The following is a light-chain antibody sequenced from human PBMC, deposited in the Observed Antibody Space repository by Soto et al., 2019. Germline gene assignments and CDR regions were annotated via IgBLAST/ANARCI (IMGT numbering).Light chain of an antibody. V-gene: IGKV3-20*01. CDR3: HQYGSSVLT. CDR1: PTINNNY. Sequence: EIVLTQSPGTLSLSPGDRATLSCRASPTINNNYIAWYQQRPGQAPRLLLFGTYSSAPGIPVRFIGSGSGTDFTLTITRLEPEDFALYNCHQYGSSVLTFGGGTKVEIK. CDR2: GTY. J-gene: IGKJ4*01.